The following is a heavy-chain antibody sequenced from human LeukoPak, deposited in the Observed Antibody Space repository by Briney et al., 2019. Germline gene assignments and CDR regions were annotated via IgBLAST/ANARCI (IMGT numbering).Heavy chain of an antibody. D-gene: IGHD6-13*01. CDR3: ARDRAMAAAGLRWFDP. J-gene: IGHJ5*02. V-gene: IGHV1-3*01. CDR2: INAGNGNT. CDR1: DYTFSFYG. Sequence: ASVKVSCKASDYTFSFYGITWVRQAPGQRLEWMGWINAGNGNTKYSQKFQGRVTITRDTSASTAYMELSSLRSEDTAVYYCARDRAMAAAGLRWFDPWGQGTLVTVSS.